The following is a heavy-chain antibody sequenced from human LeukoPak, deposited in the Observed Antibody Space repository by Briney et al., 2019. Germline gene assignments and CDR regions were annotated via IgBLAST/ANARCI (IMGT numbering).Heavy chain of an antibody. Sequence: PSETLSLTCTVFGGSISSYYWGWIRQPAGKGLEWIGRIYTSGSTKYNPSLKSRVTMSIDTSKNQFSLKLSSVTAADTAVYYCARDRSLGELTTESPSFDYWGQGTLVTVSS. CDR3: ARDRSLGELTTESPSFDY. V-gene: IGHV4-4*07. CDR2: IYTSGST. CDR1: GGSISSYY. J-gene: IGHJ4*02. D-gene: IGHD3-16*01.